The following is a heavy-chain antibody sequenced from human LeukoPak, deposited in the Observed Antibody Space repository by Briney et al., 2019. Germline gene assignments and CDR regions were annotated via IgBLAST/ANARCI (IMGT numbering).Heavy chain of an antibody. CDR3: AAPRGYCSSTSCPRSYYYYMDV. D-gene: IGHD2-2*01. V-gene: IGHV1-58*01. Sequence: SVKVSCKASGFTFTSSAVQWVRQARGQRLEWIGWIVVGSGNTNYAQKFQERVTITRDMSTSTAYMELSSLRSEDTAVYYCAAPRGYCSSTSCPRSYYYYMDVWGKGTTVTVSS. CDR1: GFTFTSSA. CDR2: IVVGSGNT. J-gene: IGHJ6*03.